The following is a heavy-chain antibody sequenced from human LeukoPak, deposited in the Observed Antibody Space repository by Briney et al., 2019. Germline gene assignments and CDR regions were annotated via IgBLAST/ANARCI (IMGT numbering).Heavy chain of an antibody. J-gene: IGHJ4*02. CDR2: ISYDGSNK. CDR1: GFTFSSYA. CDR3: ARDYLLWFGELSLFFDY. D-gene: IGHD3-10*01. Sequence: GGSLRLSCAASGFTFSSYAMHWARQAPGKGLEWVAVISYDGSNKYYADSVKGRFTISRDNSKNTLYLQMNSLRAEDTAVYYCARDYLLWFGELSLFFDYWGQGTLVTVSS. V-gene: IGHV3-30-3*01.